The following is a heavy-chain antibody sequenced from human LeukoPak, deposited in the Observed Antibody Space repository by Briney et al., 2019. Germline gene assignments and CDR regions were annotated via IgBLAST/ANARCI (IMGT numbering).Heavy chain of an antibody. CDR2: IFASGST. V-gene: IGHV4-4*07. CDR1: YDSIGTYL. Sequence: SETLSLTCTVSYDSIGTYLWNWVRQPAGKGLEWIGRIFASGSTFYSPSLKSRVTMSVDTSKSQFSLKLNSVTAADTAVYYCARGAGYSREVNYYYYMDVWGKGTTVTVSS. D-gene: IGHD1-26*01. J-gene: IGHJ6*03. CDR3: ARGAGYSREVNYYYYMDV.